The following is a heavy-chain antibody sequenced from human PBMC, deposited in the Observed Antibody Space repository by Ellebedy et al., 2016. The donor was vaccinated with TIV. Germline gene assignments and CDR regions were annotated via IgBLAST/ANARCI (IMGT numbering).Heavy chain of an antibody. CDR2: ISYDGSNK. V-gene: IGHV3-30*03. Sequence: GGSLRLXXAASGFTFSSYGMHWVRQAPGKGLEWVAVISYDGSNKYYADSVKGRFTISRDNSKNTLYLQMNSLRAEDTAVYYCAREGGPLSHRDYWGQGTLVTVSS. CDR1: GFTFSSYG. J-gene: IGHJ4*02. D-gene: IGHD3-16*01. CDR3: AREGGPLSHRDY.